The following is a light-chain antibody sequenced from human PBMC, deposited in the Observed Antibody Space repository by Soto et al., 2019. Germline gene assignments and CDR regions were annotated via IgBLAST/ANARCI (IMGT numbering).Light chain of an antibody. Sequence: IDHSPRRITKTIRDIFSISCXSSQSISSYLNWDQQKPGKAPELLIYDTSSLQTGVPSRFIGSGSGTAYALTISCLQPEYFAPYYCVDGHCPPRTCGEGTRVDIK. V-gene: IGKV1-39*01. J-gene: IGKJ1*01. CDR3: VDGHCPPRT. CDR2: DTS. CDR1: QSISSY.